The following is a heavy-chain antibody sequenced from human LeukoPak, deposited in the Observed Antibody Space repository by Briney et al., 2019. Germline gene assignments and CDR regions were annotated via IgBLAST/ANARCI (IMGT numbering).Heavy chain of an antibody. J-gene: IGHJ4*02. CDR1: GYTFTGYY. D-gene: IGHD3-10*01. Sequence: ASVKVSCKASGYTFTGYYMHWVRQAPGQGLEWMGWINPNSGGTNYAQKFQGRVTMTRDTSISTAYMELSRLRSDDTAVYYCAREDNDSGSPMDYWGQGILVTVSS. CDR3: AREDNDSGSPMDY. V-gene: IGHV1-2*02. CDR2: INPNSGGT.